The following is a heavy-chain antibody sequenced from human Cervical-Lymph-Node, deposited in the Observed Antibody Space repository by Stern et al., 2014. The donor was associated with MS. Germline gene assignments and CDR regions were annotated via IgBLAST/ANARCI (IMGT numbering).Heavy chain of an antibody. D-gene: IGHD1-26*01. V-gene: IGHV1-2*02. Sequence: QMQLGQSGAEVERPGASVKVSCKASGYTFTAYFLHWVRQAPGQGLEWMGWISPKTGSATYAQKFQDRVTMTRDTSINTGYMEVSSLRSDDTAVYYCARDRGSYSDYWGQGTLVAVSS. CDR1: GYTFTAYF. J-gene: IGHJ4*02. CDR2: ISPKTGSA. CDR3: ARDRGSYSDY.